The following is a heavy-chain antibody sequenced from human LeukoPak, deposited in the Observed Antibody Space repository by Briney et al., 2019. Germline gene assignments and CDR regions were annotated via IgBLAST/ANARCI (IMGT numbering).Heavy chain of an antibody. J-gene: IGHJ4*02. D-gene: IGHD3-16*01. Sequence: GRSLRLSCAASGFTFDDYAMHWVRQAPGKGLEWVSGISWNSGSIGYADSVKGRFTISRDNAKNSLYLQMNSLRAEDTALYYCAKAARWGDFDYWGQGTLVTFSS. CDR3: AKAARWGDFDY. CDR1: GFTFDDYA. CDR2: ISWNSGSI. V-gene: IGHV3-9*01.